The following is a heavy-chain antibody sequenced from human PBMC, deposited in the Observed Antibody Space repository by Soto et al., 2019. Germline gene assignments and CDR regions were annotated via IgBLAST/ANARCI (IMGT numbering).Heavy chain of an antibody. CDR2: GSYSGTT. CDR3: AIGATVTQYDY. V-gene: IGHV4-61*01. J-gene: IGHJ4*02. D-gene: IGHD4-17*01. Sequence: LSLTCTVSGVSVSSGSFYWAWIRPPPGKGLEWIGFGSYSGTTNYKPSLKSRVTISVDTSRSEISLKVSSLTAADTAVYDCAIGATVTQYDYWGQGTLVTVSS. CDR1: GVSVSSGSFY.